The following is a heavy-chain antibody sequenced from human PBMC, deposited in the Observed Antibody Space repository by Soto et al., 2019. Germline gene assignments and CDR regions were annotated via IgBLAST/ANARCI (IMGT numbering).Heavy chain of an antibody. Sequence: PGGSLRLSCAASGFTFSSYAMHWVRQAPGKGLEYVSAISSNGGSTYYANSVKGRFTISRDNSKNTLYLQMGSLRAEDMAVYYCARVARDYGDYAFDYWGQGT. CDR3: ARVARDYGDYAFDY. J-gene: IGHJ4*02. CDR2: ISSNGGST. D-gene: IGHD4-17*01. V-gene: IGHV3-64*01. CDR1: GFTFSSYA.